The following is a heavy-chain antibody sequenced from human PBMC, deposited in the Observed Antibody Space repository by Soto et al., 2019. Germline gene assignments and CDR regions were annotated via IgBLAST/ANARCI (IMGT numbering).Heavy chain of an antibody. CDR3: ARGGFCSSGSCALYSHDYFGMGG. J-gene: IGHJ6*02. CDR1: DYTFTRYG. CDR2: ISAYNGNT. D-gene: IGHD2-15*01. V-gene: IGHV1-18*01. Sequence: QVQLVQSGAEVKKPGASVKVSCKASDYTFTRYGISWVRQAPGQGLEWMGWISAYNGNTKYAQKFQGRVTMTTDTSTRTAYMELRGLTSDDTAVYYCARGGFCSSGSCALYSHDYFGMGGWGQGTKVTVSS.